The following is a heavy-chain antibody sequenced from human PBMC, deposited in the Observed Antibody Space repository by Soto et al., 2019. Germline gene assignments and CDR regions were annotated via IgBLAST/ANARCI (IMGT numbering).Heavy chain of an antibody. CDR3: ARNYGGNSQFFDL. CDR2: FFHTGTA. J-gene: IGHJ2*01. CDR1: GDAISRHY. Sequence: QVQLQESGPGLVKPSETLFLTCSVSGDAISRHYRSWIRQSPGKGLEWLGYFFHTGTALYNPSLKSRVSMSVDTSKNQFSLRLTSVIPADTAVYFCARNYGGNSQFFDLWGRGTLVTVSS. D-gene: IGHD4-17*01. V-gene: IGHV4-59*11.